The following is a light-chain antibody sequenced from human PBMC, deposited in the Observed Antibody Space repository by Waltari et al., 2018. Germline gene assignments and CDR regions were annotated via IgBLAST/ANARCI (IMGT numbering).Light chain of an antibody. CDR1: SSDVGGYNY. CDR3: CSYRGSFV. V-gene: IGLV2-11*01. J-gene: IGLJ1*01. CDR2: DVS. Sequence: QSALTQPRSVSGSPGQSVTISCTGTSSDVGGYNYVSWYRQNPGKAPKLMIYDVSKRPSGVPDRFSGSKSGNTASLTISGLQAEDDGDYYCCSYRGSFVFGTGTKVTVL.